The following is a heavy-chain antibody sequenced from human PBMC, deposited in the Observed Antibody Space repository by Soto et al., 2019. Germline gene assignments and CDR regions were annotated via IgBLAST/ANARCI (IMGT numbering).Heavy chain of an antibody. CDR1: GYTFTSYA. CDR3: ARGGYYYDSSGHHGAFDI. Sequence: ASVKVSCKASGYTFTSYAMHWVRQAPGQRLEWMGWINAGNGNTNYAQKLQGRVTMTTDTSTSTAYMELRSLRSDDTAVYYCARGGYYYDSSGHHGAFDIWGQGTMVTVSS. D-gene: IGHD3-22*01. CDR2: INAGNGNT. V-gene: IGHV1-3*01. J-gene: IGHJ3*02.